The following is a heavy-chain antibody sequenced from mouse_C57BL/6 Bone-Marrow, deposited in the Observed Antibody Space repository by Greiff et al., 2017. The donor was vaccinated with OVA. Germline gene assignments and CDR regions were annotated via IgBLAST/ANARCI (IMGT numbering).Heavy chain of an antibody. Sequence: EVNLVESGGDLVKPGGSLKLSCAASGFTFSSYGMSWVRQTPDKRLEWVATISSGGSYTYYPDSVKGRFTISRDNAKNTLYLQMSSLKSEDTAMYYCARHNIPSFDYWGQGTTLTVSS. J-gene: IGHJ2*01. CDR3: ARHNIPSFDY. V-gene: IGHV5-6*01. CDR2: ISSGGSYT. CDR1: GFTFSSYG. D-gene: IGHD2-10*02.